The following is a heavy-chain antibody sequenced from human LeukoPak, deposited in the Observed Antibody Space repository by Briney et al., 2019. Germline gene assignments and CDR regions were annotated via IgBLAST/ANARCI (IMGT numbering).Heavy chain of an antibody. CDR3: AKGNRWLQHH. CDR2: ISSSSSYI. J-gene: IGHJ5*02. D-gene: IGHD5-24*01. Sequence: GGSLRLSCAASGFTFSSYSMNWVRQAPGKGLEWVSSISSSSSYIYYADSVKGRFTISRDNSKNTLYLQMNSLRAEDTAVYYCAKGNRWLQHHWGQGTLVTVSS. V-gene: IGHV3-21*04. CDR1: GFTFSSYS.